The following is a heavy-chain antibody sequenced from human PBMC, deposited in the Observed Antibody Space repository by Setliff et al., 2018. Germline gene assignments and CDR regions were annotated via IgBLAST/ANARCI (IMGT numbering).Heavy chain of an antibody. V-gene: IGHV4-39*07. D-gene: IGHD3-3*01. CDR3: ARKEYDNFWSGPARAFDI. Sequence: SETLSLTCTVSGGSISGRLYYWGWIRQPPGKGLEWIGTIYYSGSTYYNPSLKSRVTISVDTSKNQFSLKLSSVTAADTAVYYCARKEYDNFWSGPARAFDIWGQGTMVTVSS. CDR1: GGSISGRLYY. CDR2: IYYSGST. J-gene: IGHJ3*02.